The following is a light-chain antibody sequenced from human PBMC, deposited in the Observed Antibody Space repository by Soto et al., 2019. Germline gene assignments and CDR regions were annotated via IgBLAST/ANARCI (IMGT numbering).Light chain of an antibody. Sequence: EIVLTQSPGTLSLSPGERATLSCRASQSVSSTYLAWYQQKPGQAPRLLIYSASSRASGIPDRFSGSGSGTDFTLTISRLEPEDFAVYYCQQHGPSFPVFTFGQGTRLEIK. CDR3: QQHGPSFPVFT. CDR1: QSVSSTY. J-gene: IGKJ2*01. CDR2: SAS. V-gene: IGKV3-20*01.